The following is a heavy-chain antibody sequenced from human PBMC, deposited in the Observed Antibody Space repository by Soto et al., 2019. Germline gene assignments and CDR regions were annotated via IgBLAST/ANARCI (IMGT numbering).Heavy chain of an antibody. CDR1: GGSISGSY. J-gene: IGHJ4*02. CDR3: ARGDGDYDY. CDR2: IYDSGST. V-gene: IGHV4-59*01. Sequence: QVQLQESGPGLVKPSETLSLTCTVSGGSISGSYWSWIRQPPGKGLEWIGYIYDSGSTGYKPSLKSRVTVSVDTSKNQFSLKLSSVTAADTAVFYCARGDGDYDYWGQGTLVTVSS. D-gene: IGHD4-17*01.